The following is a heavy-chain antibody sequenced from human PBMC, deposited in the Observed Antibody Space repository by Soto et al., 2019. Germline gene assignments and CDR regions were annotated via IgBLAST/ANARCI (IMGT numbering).Heavy chain of an antibody. V-gene: IGHV3-30*18. Sequence: QVQLVESGGGVVQPGRSLRLSCAASGFTFSSYGMHWVRHAPGKGLEWVAVISYYGSNKYYAYSVKGRFTISRDNSKNPLYLQMNSLRAEDTAVYYCAKYNFDRVWGQGTTVTVSS. CDR3: AKYNFDRV. D-gene: IGHD1-20*01. J-gene: IGHJ6*02. CDR2: ISYYGSNK. CDR1: GFTFSSYG.